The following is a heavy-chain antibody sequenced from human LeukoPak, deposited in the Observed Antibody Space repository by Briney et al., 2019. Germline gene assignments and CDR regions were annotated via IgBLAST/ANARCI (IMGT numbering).Heavy chain of an antibody. CDR1: GFTFTSYW. Sequence: GGSLRLSCAASGFTFTSYWINWVRQAPGKGLEWVSSISSSSSYIYYADSVKGRFTISRDNAKNSLYLQMNSLRAEDTAVYYCARDRSYSQFDYWGQGPLVTVSS. CDR2: ISSSSSYI. J-gene: IGHJ4*02. V-gene: IGHV3-21*01. D-gene: IGHD5-18*01. CDR3: ARDRSYSQFDY.